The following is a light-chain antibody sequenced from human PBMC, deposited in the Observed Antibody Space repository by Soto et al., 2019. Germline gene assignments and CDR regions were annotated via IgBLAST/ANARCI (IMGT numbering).Light chain of an antibody. V-gene: IGKV3-20*01. CDR2: GAS. CDR1: QSVSSSY. J-gene: IGKJ1*01. Sequence: EIVLTQSPGTLSLSPGERATLSCRASQSVSSSYLAWYQQKPGQAPRLLIYGASSRATGIPDRFSGSGSGTDFSLTISRLEPEGFAVYYCQQYGSSRTFGHGTKVEIK. CDR3: QQYGSSRT.